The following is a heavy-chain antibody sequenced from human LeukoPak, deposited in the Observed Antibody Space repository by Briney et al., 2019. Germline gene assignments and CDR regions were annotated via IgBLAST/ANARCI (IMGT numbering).Heavy chain of an antibody. J-gene: IGHJ3*02. CDR3: ARTYYYDSSGHDAFDI. CDR1: GGSMTSGSYY. CDR2: VYTTGST. Sequence: PSETLSLTCTVSGGSMTSGSYYWNWIRQSAGKGLEWLGHVYTTGSTSYNPSLRSRVTISVDMSKNQFSLKLSSVTAADTAVYYCARTYYYDSSGHDAFDIWGQGTMVTVSS. D-gene: IGHD3-22*01. V-gene: IGHV4-61*09.